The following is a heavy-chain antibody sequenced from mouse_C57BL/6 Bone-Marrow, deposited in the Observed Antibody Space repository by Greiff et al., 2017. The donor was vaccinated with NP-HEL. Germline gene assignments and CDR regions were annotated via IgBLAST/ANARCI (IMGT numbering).Heavy chain of an antibody. Sequence: QVQLKQPGAELVRPGSSVKLSCKASGYTFTSYWMHWVKQRPIQGLEWIGNIDPSDSETHYNQKFKDKATLTVDKSSSTAYMQLSSLTSEDSAVYYCARQGWLLPFDYWGQGTTLTVSS. CDR3: ARQGWLLPFDY. V-gene: IGHV1-52*01. CDR2: IDPSDSET. D-gene: IGHD2-3*01. CDR1: GYTFTSYW. J-gene: IGHJ2*01.